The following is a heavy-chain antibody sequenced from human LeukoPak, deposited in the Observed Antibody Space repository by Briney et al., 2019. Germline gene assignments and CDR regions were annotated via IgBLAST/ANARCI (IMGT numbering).Heavy chain of an antibody. D-gene: IGHD3-10*01. J-gene: IGHJ4*02. CDR3: ARFMFRGVTRSAYYFDY. CDR1: GFTFSTYW. CDR2: IYTDDTT. V-gene: IGHV3-66*01. Sequence: GGSLRLSCAASGFTFSTYWMTWVRQAPGKGLEWVSVIYTDDTTYYADSVKDRFTISRDNSKNTLYLHMNSVRAEDTAVYYCARFMFRGVTRSAYYFDYWGQGTLVTVSS.